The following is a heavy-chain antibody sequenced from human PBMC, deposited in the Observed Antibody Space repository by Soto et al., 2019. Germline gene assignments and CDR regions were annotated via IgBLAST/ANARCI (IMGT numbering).Heavy chain of an antibody. V-gene: IGHV4-30-4*01. Sequence: PSETLSLTCTVSGGSISSGDEYRSWIRQPPGKGLEWIGYIYYSGSTYYNPSLKSRVSISVDTSKNQFSLKLSSVTAADTAVYYCARIPASYTAVGYGAFDLWGQGTMVTVSS. CDR2: IYYSGST. J-gene: IGHJ3*01. CDR3: ARIPASYTAVGYGAFDL. D-gene: IGHD5-18*01. CDR1: GGSISSGDEY.